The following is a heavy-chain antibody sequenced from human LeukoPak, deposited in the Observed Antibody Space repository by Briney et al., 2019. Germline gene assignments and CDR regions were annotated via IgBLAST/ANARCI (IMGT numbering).Heavy chain of an antibody. CDR1: GFTFSQYW. CDR3: AKDTYGPDDY. J-gene: IGHJ4*02. D-gene: IGHD1-14*01. Sequence: GGSLRLSCAASGFTFSQYWMSWFRQTPGKGLEWVAHIDKDGSQKNYVDSVKGRFSISRDNSKNSVYLQINSLRGEETGVYYCAKDTYGPDDYWGQGTLVTVSS. V-gene: IGHV3-7*04. CDR2: IDKDGSQK.